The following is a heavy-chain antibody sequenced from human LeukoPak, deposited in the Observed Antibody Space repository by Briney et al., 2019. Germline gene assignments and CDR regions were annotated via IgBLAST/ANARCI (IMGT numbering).Heavy chain of an antibody. Sequence: ASVKVSCKVSGYTLTELSMHWVRQAPGKGLEWMGGFDPEDGETIYAQKFQGRVTMTRDTSTSTVYMELSSLRSEDTAVYYCARGVVTGIFDPWGQGTLVTVSS. D-gene: IGHD2-21*02. CDR1: GYTLTELS. J-gene: IGHJ5*02. CDR2: FDPEDGET. CDR3: ARGVVTGIFDP. V-gene: IGHV1-24*01.